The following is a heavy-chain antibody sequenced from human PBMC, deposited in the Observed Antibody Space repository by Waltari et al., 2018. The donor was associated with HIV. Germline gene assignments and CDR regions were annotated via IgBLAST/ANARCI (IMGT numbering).Heavy chain of an antibody. Sequence: VQLVESGGGSIKTGGSLSLSCEASGFSVRNHWMAWVRHGPGKGLVWVARINSDGSSRNYADAVKGRFVISRDNARNTVYLQLNNLKVEDTAVYFCARASHYIEFSTFDGDYYFDFWGRGTRVAVSS. J-gene: IGHJ4*02. V-gene: IGHV3-74*01. CDR3: ARASHYIEFSTFDGDYYFDF. CDR1: GFSVRNHW. CDR2: INSDGSSR. D-gene: IGHD3-3*02.